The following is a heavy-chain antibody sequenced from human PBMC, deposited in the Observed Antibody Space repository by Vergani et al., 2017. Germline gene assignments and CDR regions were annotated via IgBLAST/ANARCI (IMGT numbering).Heavy chain of an antibody. V-gene: IGHV1-18*01. J-gene: IGHJ6*02. CDR2: ISAYNGNT. Sequence: QVQLVQSGAEVKKPGASVKVSCKASGYTFTSYGISWVRQAPGQGLEWMGLISAYNGNTNYSQKLQGRVTMTTDTYTSTAYMELRSLRSDDTAVYYCARISGYDGYYYYGMDVWGQGTTVTVSS. CDR1: GYTFTSYG. D-gene: IGHD5-12*01. CDR3: ARISGYDGYYYYGMDV.